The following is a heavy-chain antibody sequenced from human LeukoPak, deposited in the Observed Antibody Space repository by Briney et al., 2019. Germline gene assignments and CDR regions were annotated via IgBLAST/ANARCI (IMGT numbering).Heavy chain of an antibody. CDR3: AKEIVPLFYLDY. Sequence: GGSLRLSCAASGFTFSSYGMHWVRQAPGKGLEWVAVISYDGSNKYYADSVKGRFTISRDNSKNTLYLQMNSLRADDTAVYYCAKEIVPLFYLDYWGQGTLVTVSS. CDR1: GFTFSSYG. V-gene: IGHV3-30*18. CDR2: ISYDGSNK. D-gene: IGHD2-8*01. J-gene: IGHJ4*02.